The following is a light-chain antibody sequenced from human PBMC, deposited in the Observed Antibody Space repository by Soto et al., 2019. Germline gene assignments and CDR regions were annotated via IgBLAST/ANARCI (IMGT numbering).Light chain of an antibody. CDR1: QSINNNF. J-gene: IGKJ1*01. Sequence: EIVLTQSPGTPSLSPGERATLSCRASQSINNNFLAWYQHKPGQAPRLLIYSSSIRATGIPDRFSGSGSGTDFTLTISRLEPEDFAVYFCQQYGRAPRTFGQGTKVDIK. CDR2: SSS. V-gene: IGKV3-20*01. CDR3: QQYGRAPRT.